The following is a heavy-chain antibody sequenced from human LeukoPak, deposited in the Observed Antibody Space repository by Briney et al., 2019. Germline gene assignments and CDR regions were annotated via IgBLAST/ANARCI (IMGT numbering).Heavy chain of an antibody. Sequence: GGSLRLSCAASGFTFSNYAMSWVRHAPGKGLEWVSGVSWNSDSIGYADSVKGRFTISRDNAKKSLYLQMNSLRDEDMALYYCAKGQGYSYGPDYWGQGTLVTVSS. J-gene: IGHJ4*02. CDR2: VSWNSDSI. CDR3: AKGQGYSYGPDY. V-gene: IGHV3-9*03. D-gene: IGHD5-18*01. CDR1: GFTFSNYA.